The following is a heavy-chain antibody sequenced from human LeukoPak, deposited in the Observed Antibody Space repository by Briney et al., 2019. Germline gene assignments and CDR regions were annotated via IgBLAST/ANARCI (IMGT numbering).Heavy chain of an antibody. CDR1: GYTFTGYY. CDR3: GTRGSYYDILTGSAYLYYYYGMDV. CDR2: FDPEDGET. J-gene: IGHJ6*02. Sequence: AASVKVSCKASGYTFTGYYMHWVRQAPGKGLEWMGGFDPEDGETIYAQKFQGRVTMTEDTSTDTAYMELSSLRSEDTAVYYCGTRGSYYDILTGSAYLYYYYGMDVWGQGTTVTVSS. D-gene: IGHD3-9*01. V-gene: IGHV1-24*01.